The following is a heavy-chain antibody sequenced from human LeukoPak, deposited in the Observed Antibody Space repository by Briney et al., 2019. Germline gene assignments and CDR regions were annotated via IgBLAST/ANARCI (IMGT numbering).Heavy chain of an antibody. CDR3: ARGPYCGGDCHGLFDY. D-gene: IGHD2-21*02. CDR1: GGSFSGYY. CDR2: INHSGST. Sequence: SETLSLTCAVYGGSFSGYYWSWIRQPPGKGLEWIGEINHSGSTNYNPSLKSRVTISVDTSKNQFSLKLSSVTAADTAVYYCARGPYCGGDCHGLFDYWGQGTLVTVSS. V-gene: IGHV4-34*01. J-gene: IGHJ4*02.